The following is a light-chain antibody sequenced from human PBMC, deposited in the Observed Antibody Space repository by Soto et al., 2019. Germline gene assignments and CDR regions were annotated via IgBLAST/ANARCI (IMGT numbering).Light chain of an antibody. Sequence: QSALTQPPSASRSPGQSVTISCTGTSSDVGGYNYVSWYQQHPGKAPKLMIYEVSKRPSGVPDRFSGSKSGNTASLTVSGLQAEDEADYYCSSYAGSNNLMVFGGGTKVTVL. CDR1: SSDVGGYNY. CDR3: SSYAGSNNLMV. CDR2: EVS. J-gene: IGLJ2*01. V-gene: IGLV2-8*02.